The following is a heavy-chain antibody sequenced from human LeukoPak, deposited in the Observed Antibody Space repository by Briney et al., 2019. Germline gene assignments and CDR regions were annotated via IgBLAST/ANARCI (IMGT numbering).Heavy chain of an antibody. V-gene: IGHV3-23*01. J-gene: IGHJ4*02. Sequence: GSLKLSCAASGFTFSSYAMTWVRQAPGKGLEWVSAISGSGGSTYYADSVKGRFTISRDNSKNTLYLQMNSLRAEDTALYYCAKDPRTYSSDVYWGQGTLVTVSS. CDR3: AKDPRTYSSDVY. CDR1: GFTFSSYA. D-gene: IGHD6-19*01. CDR2: ISGSGGST.